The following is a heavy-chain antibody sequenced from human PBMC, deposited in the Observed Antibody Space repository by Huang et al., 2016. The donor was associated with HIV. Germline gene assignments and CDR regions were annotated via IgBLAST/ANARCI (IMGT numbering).Heavy chain of an antibody. CDR1: GGSIGSGSFY. CDR2: IYNIGTT. Sequence: QGQLQESGPGLVKPSQILSLTCTVSGGSIGSGSFYWTWIRQPAGKGLEWIGDIYNIGTTNYNPSLKSRVTISLDTTKNQFSLKLRLVTAADTAVYFCARSGDGGKSPMDVWGKGTTVTVS. J-gene: IGHJ6*03. CDR3: ARSGDGGKSPMDV. V-gene: IGHV4-61*09. D-gene: IGHD2-15*01.